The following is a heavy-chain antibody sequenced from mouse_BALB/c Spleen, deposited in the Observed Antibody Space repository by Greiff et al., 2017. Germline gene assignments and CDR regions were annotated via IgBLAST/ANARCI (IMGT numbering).Heavy chain of an antibody. D-gene: IGHD2-14*01. Sequence: EVQLVESGPGLVKPSQSLSLTCTVTGYSITSDYAWNWLRQFPGNKLEWMGYISYSGSTSYNPSLKSRISITRDTSKNQFFLQLNSVTTEDTATYYCARWYDGGYAMDYWGQGTSVTVSS. CDR1: GYSITSDYA. CDR2: ISYSGST. CDR3: ARWYDGGYAMDY. V-gene: IGHV3-2*02. J-gene: IGHJ4*01.